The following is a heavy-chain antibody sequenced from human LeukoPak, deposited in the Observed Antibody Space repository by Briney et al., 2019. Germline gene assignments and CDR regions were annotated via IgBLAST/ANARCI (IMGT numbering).Heavy chain of an antibody. D-gene: IGHD3-16*02. Sequence: SVKVSCKASGGTFSSYAISWVRQAPGQGLEWMGGIIPIFGTANYAQKFQGRVTITADESTSTAYMELSSLRSEDTAVYYCARGGERYDYVWGSYRRQPFDYWGQGTLVTVSS. CDR3: ARGGERYDYVWGSYRRQPFDY. V-gene: IGHV1-69*13. J-gene: IGHJ4*02. CDR2: IIPIFGTA. CDR1: GGTFSSYA.